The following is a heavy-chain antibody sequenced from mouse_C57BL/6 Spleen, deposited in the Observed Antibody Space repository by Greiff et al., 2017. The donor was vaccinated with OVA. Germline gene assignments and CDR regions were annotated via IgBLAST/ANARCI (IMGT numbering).Heavy chain of an antibody. CDR3: ARSGYDQGDY. D-gene: IGHD3-1*01. CDR2: IYPGDGDT. J-gene: IGHJ2*01. CDR1: GYAFSSSW. V-gene: IGHV1-82*01. Sequence: LVESGPELVKPGASVKISCKASGYAFSSSWMNWVKQRPGKGLEWIGRIYPGDGDTNYNGKFKGKATLTADKASSTAYMQLSSLTSEDSAVYFCARSGYDQGDYWGQGTTLTVSS.